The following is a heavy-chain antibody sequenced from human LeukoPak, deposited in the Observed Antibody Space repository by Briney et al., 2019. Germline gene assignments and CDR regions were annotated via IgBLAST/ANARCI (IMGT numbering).Heavy chain of an antibody. D-gene: IGHD3-10*01. CDR1: GGSISNKY. CDR2: IYHSGST. CDR3: ARTYYYGSGRYFDY. V-gene: IGHV4-59*01. J-gene: IGHJ4*02. Sequence: PSETLSLTCTVSGGSISNKYWSWIRQPPGKGLEWIGYIYHSGSTTYNPSLKSRVTISVDTSKNQFSLKLSSVTAADTAIYYCARTYYYGSGRYFDYWGQGTLVTVSS.